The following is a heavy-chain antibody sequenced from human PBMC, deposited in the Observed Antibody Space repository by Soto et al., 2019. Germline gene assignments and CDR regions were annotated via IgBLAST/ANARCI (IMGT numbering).Heavy chain of an antibody. J-gene: IGHJ3*02. D-gene: IGHD3-9*01. CDR2: IKSKTDGGTT. CDR3: TTRLRYFDWLLARHDAFDI. V-gene: IGHV3-15*01. Sequence: PGGSLRLSCAASGFTFSNAWMSWVRQAPGKGLEWVGRIKSKTDGGTTDYAAPVKGRFTISRDDSKNTLYLQMNGLKTEDTAVYYCTTRLRYFDWLLARHDAFDIWGQGTMVTVSS. CDR1: GFTFSNAW.